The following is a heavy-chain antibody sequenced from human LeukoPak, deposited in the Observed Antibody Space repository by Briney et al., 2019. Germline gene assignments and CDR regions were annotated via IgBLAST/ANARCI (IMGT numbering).Heavy chain of an antibody. J-gene: IGHJ5*02. CDR2: IYYSGST. D-gene: IGHD3-3*01. V-gene: IGHV4-31*03. Sequence: SETLSLTCTVSGGSISSGGYYWSWIRQHPGKGLGWIGYIYYSGSTYYNPSLKSRVTISVDTSKNQFSLKLSSVTAADTAVYYCARANYDFWSGPQNWFDPWGQGTLVTVSS. CDR1: GGSISSGGYY. CDR3: ARANYDFWSGPQNWFDP.